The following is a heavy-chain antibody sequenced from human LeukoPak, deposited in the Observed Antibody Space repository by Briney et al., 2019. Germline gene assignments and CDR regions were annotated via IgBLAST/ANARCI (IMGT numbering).Heavy chain of an antibody. D-gene: IGHD3-3*01. CDR3: ATTLNYDFWSGYLHY. Sequence: ASVKVSCKVSGYTLTELSMHWVRQAPGKGLEWMGGFDPEDGETIYAQKFQGRVTMTEDTSTDTAYMELSSLRSEDTAVYYCATTLNYDFWSGYLHYWGQGTLVTVSS. V-gene: IGHV1-24*01. CDR2: FDPEDGET. J-gene: IGHJ4*02. CDR1: GYTLTELS.